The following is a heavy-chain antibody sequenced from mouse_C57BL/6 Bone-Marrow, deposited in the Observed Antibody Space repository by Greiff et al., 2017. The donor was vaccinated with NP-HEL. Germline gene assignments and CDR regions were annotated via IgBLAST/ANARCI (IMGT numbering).Heavy chain of an antibody. J-gene: IGHJ1*03. CDR3: AQYYYGSSPLYFDV. D-gene: IGHD1-1*01. CDR2: IYWDDDK. V-gene: IGHV8-12*01. CDR1: GFSLSTSGMG. Sequence: QVTLKVCGPGILQSSQTLSLTCSFSGFSLSTSGMGVSWIRQPSGKGLEWLAHIYWDDDKRYNPSLKSRLTISKDTSRNQVFLKITSVDTADTATYYCAQYYYGSSPLYFDVWGTGTTVTVSS.